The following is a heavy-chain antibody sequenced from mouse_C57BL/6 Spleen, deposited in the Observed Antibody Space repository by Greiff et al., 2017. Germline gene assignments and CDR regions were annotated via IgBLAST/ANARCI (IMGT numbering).Heavy chain of an antibody. CDR1: GYTFTSYW. CDR3: AGWGTTVAY. CDR2: IDPSDSYT. V-gene: IGHV1-50*01. D-gene: IGHD1-1*01. Sequence: VQLQQPGAELVKPGASVKLSCKASGYTFTSYWMQWVKQRPGQGLEWIGEIDPSDSYTNYNQKFKGKATLTVDTSSSTAYMQLSSLASEDSAVYYCAGWGTTVAYWGQGTLVTVSA. J-gene: IGHJ3*01.